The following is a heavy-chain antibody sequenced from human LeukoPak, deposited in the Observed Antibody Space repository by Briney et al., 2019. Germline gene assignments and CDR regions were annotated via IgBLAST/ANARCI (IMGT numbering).Heavy chain of an antibody. D-gene: IGHD5-12*01. CDR2: IYYSGST. CDR3: AREGQYSGYDFFDY. CDR1: GGSISSSSYY. Sequence: SETLSLTCTVSGGSISSSSYYWGWIRQPPGKGLEWIGSIYYSGSTYYNPSLKSRVTISVDTSKNQFSLKLSSVTAADTAVYYCAREGQYSGYDFFDYWGQGTLVTVSS. J-gene: IGHJ4*02. V-gene: IGHV4-39*07.